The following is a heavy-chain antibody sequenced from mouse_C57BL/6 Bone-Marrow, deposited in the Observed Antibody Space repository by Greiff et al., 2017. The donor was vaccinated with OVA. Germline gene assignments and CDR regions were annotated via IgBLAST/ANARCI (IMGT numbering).Heavy chain of an antibody. D-gene: IGHD2-5*01. J-gene: IGHJ4*01. CDR1: GYTFTDYE. V-gene: IGHV1-15*01. CDR2: IDPETGGT. Sequence: QVQLKESGAELVRPGASVTLSCKASGYTFTDYEMHWVKQTPVHGLEWIGAIDPETGGTAYNQKFKGKATLTADKSSSTAYMELRSLTSEDSADDYCTRGYSNDYARDYWDQGTSVTVTS. CDR3: TRGYSNDYARDY.